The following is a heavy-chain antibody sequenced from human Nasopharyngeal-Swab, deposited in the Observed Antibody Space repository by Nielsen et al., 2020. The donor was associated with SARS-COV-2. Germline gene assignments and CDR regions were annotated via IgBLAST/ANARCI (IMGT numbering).Heavy chain of an antibody. CDR3: ARVLRGVAARPLGFGYYYYYYMDV. Sequence: WIRQPPGKGLEWIGEINHSGSTNYNPSLKNRVTISVDTSKNQFSLKLSSVTAADTAVYYCARVLRGVAARPLGFGYYYYYYMDVWGKGTTVTVSS. J-gene: IGHJ6*03. CDR2: INHSGST. V-gene: IGHV4-34*01. D-gene: IGHD6-6*01.